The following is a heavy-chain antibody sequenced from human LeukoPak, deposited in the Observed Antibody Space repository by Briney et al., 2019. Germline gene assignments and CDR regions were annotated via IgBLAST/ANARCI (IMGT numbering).Heavy chain of an antibody. J-gene: IGHJ5*02. V-gene: IGHV4-39*01. Sequence: GSLRLSCAASGFTFSSYNMHWVRQAPGKGLEWIGIMYYSGSSSYNSSLKSRVTISVDTSKNQFSLRLSSVTAADTAVYYCARYSSSEGWFDPWGQGTLVTVSS. CDR2: MYYSGSS. CDR3: ARYSSSEGWFDP. CDR1: GFTFSSYN. D-gene: IGHD6-13*01.